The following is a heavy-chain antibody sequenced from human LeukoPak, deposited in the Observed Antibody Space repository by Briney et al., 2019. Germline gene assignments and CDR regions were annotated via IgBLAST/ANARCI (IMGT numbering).Heavy chain of an antibody. J-gene: IGHJ4*02. CDR3: AKGSLRLGELSSWTLDY. D-gene: IGHD3-16*02. Sequence: GGSLRLFCAASGFTFSTYAMSWVRQAPGKGLEWVSSISGSGSSTSYADSVKGLFTISRDNSKNTLDLQMNSLRAEDTAIYYCAKGSLRLGELSSWTLDYWGQGTLVTVSS. CDR2: ISGSGSST. CDR1: GFTFSTYA. V-gene: IGHV3-23*01.